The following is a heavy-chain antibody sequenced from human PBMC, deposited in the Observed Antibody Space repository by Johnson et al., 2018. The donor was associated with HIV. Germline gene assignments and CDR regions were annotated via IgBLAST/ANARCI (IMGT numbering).Heavy chain of an antibody. J-gene: IGHJ3*02. V-gene: IGHV3-30*04. D-gene: IGHD6-13*01. CDR1: GFTFSNYA. CDR3: AKGLGRAAAGTRNAFDI. Sequence: QVQLVESGGGVVQPGRSLRLSCAASGFTFSNYAMHWVRQAPGRGLEWVAVISYDGSDKYYADSVRGRFTISRDNSKNTLYLQMNSLRAEDTAVYYCAKGLGRAAAGTRNAFDIWGQGTMVTVSS. CDR2: ISYDGSDK.